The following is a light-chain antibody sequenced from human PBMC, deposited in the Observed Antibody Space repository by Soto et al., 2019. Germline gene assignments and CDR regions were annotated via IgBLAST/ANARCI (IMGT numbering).Light chain of an antibody. J-gene: IGLJ1*01. Sequence: QSALTQPPSVSGSPGQSVTISCTGTSSDVGNYNYVSWYQQHPGKAPRLMIYDVTKRPSGVPGRFSGSKSGNTASLSISGLQAEDEAEYYCCSYAGSYTNVFGSGTKVTVL. CDR3: CSYAGSYTNV. V-gene: IGLV2-11*01. CDR2: DVT. CDR1: SSDVGNYNY.